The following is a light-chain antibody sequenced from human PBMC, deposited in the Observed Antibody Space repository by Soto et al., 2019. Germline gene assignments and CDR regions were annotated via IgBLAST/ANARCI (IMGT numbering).Light chain of an antibody. CDR2: AAS. CDR3: QQLFDSPIT. V-gene: IGKV3-20*02. CDR1: QNVTSNL. Sequence: EIVLTQSPATLSLSPGERATLCCRASQNVTSNLLVWYQQHPGQAPRLLIYAASTLESGVPSRFSATVSGTEFSLTITSLQPEDFATYYCQQLFDSPITFGQGTQREIK. J-gene: IGKJ5*01.